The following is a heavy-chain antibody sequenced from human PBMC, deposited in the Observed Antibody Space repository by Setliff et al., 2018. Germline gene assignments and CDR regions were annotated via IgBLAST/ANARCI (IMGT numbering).Heavy chain of an antibody. J-gene: IGHJ4*02. CDR2: INLHSGGT. Sequence: GASVKVSCKASGFTFTDHYMHWVRQAPGQGPEWMGWINLHSGGTNYAHKFQGRVTMTTDTSITTAYMELNSLTSDDTAVYFCTWGPGGYFDFWGQGTLVTVSS. CDR1: GFTFTDHY. V-gene: IGHV1-2*02. CDR3: TWGPGGYFDF. D-gene: IGHD3-22*01.